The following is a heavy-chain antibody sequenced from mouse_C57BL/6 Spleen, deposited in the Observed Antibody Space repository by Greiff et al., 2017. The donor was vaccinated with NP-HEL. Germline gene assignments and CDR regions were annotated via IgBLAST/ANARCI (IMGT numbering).Heavy chain of an antibody. CDR2: IYPGDGDT. V-gene: IGHV1-82*01. CDR1: GYAFSSSW. CDR3: ARVSYYGSSYEWYFDV. Sequence: QVQLQQSGPELVKPGASVKISCKASGYAFSSSWMNWVKQRPGKGLEWIGRIYPGDGDTNYNGKFKGKATLTADKSSSTAYMQLSSLTSEDSAVYFCARVSYYGSSYEWYFDVWGTGTTVTVSS. D-gene: IGHD1-1*01. J-gene: IGHJ1*03.